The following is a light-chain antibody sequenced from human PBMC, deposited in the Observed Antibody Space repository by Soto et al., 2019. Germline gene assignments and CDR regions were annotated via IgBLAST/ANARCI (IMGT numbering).Light chain of an antibody. Sequence: QSVLTQPPSASGTPGQRVTISCSGSSSNIRSNTVNWYQQLPGTAPKLLIHSNNQRPSGVPARFSGSKSGTSASLAISGLQSEDEADYYCAAWDDSLSGWVFGGGTKLTVL. CDR2: SNN. J-gene: IGLJ3*02. CDR3: AAWDDSLSGWV. CDR1: SSNIRSNT. V-gene: IGLV1-44*01.